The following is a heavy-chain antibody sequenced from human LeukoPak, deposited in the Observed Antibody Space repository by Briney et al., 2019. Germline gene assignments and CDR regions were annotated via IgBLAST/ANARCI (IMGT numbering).Heavy chain of an antibody. D-gene: IGHD3-10*01. V-gene: IGHV4-34*01. CDR3: AGPGAGDLDY. Sequence: PSETLSLTCAVYGGPFGVYYWSWVRQPPGKGLEWIGEINHSGSTNYGLSLKSRVTISVDTSKNHFSLKLSSVTAADTAVYYCAGPGAGDLDYWGQGTLVTVSS. CDR1: GGPFGVYY. CDR2: INHSGST. J-gene: IGHJ4*02.